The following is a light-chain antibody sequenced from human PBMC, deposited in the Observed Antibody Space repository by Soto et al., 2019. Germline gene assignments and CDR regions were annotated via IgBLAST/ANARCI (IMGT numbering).Light chain of an antibody. Sequence: DIQMTQSPSTLSASVGDRVTITCRASQSISSWLAWYQQKPGKAPKLLIYKASNLQSGVPSRFSGSGSGTEFTLTISSLQPDDFATYYCRQYNSYSPWTFGQGTKVDSK. CDR2: KAS. CDR3: RQYNSYSPWT. J-gene: IGKJ1*01. CDR1: QSISSW. V-gene: IGKV1-5*03.